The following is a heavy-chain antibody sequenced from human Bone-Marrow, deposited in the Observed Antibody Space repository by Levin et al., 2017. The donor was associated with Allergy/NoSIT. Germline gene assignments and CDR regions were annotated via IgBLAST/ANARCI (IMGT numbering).Heavy chain of an antibody. CDR1: GFTFSNYD. J-gene: IGHJ6*02. D-gene: IGHD1-7*01. V-gene: IGHV3-13*01. CDR2: IGTSGDT. Sequence: ASETLSLTCAASGFTFSNYDMHWVRQATGKGLEWVSVIGTSGDTYYPGSVKGRFTISRENAKNSLYLQMNTLRAGDTAVYYCARGRAGTTIMDVWGQGTTVTVSS. CDR3: ARGRAGTTIMDV.